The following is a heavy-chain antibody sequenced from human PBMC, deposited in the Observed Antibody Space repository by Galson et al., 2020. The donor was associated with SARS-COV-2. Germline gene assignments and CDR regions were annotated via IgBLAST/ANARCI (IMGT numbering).Heavy chain of an antibody. V-gene: IGHV1-69*10. D-gene: IGHD3-10*01. CDR3: TRLSAYYGSGYYYYGMDV. Sequence: SVKVSCKASGGTFSSYAISWVRQAPGQGLEWMGGIIPILGIANYAQKFPGRVPITADKSTSTAYMDLSSLRSEDTAVYYCTRLSAYYGSGYYYYGMDVWGQGTTVTVSS. CDR1: GGTFSSYA. CDR2: IIPILGIA. J-gene: IGHJ6*02.